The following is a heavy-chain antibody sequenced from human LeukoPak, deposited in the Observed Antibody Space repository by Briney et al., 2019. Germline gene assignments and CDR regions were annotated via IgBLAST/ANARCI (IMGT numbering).Heavy chain of an antibody. Sequence: GGSLRLSCAASGFTFSSYAMHWVRQAPGKGLEWVAVISYDGSNKYYADSVKGRFTISRDNSKNTLYLQMNSLRAEDTAVYYCARSLNSGSYSDSWGQGTLVTVSS. D-gene: IGHD1-26*01. CDR2: ISYDGSNK. J-gene: IGHJ4*02. CDR1: GFTFSSYA. CDR3: ARSLNSGSYSDS. V-gene: IGHV3-30-3*01.